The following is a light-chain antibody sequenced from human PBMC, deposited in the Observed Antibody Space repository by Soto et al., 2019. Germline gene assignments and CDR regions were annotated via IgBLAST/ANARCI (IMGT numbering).Light chain of an antibody. J-gene: IGKJ1*01. V-gene: IGKV3-11*01. CDR1: QSVSSY. CDR2: DAS. CDR3: HHFGSLPET. Sequence: EIVLTQSPATLSLSPGERATLSCRASQSVSSYLAWYQQKPGQAPRLLIYDASNRATGIPARFRGSGSGTDFTLTISSLEPEDFAVYYCHHFGSLPETFGQGTNVE.